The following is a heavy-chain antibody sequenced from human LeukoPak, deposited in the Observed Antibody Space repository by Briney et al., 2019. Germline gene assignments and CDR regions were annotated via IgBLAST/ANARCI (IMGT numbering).Heavy chain of an antibody. CDR1: GYTFTSYA. CDR3: ARGGHDYSNYIPYMDV. J-gene: IGHJ6*03. CDR2: INTYTGNP. D-gene: IGHD4-11*01. Sequence: ASVKVSCKASGYTFTSYALNWVRQAPGQGLEWMGWINTYTGNPTYAQGFTGRFVFSLDTSVSTAYLQISSLKAEDTAVYYCARGGHDYSNYIPYMDVWGKGTTVTVSS. V-gene: IGHV7-4-1*02.